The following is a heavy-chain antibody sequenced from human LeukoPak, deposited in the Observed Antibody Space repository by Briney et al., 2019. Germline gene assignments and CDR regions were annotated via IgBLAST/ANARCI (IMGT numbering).Heavy chain of an antibody. CDR2: ISAYNGNT. V-gene: IGHV1-18*01. Sequence: ASVKVSCKASGYTFTSYGISWVRQAPGQGLEWMGWISAYNGNTNYAQKLQGRVTMTTDTSTSTAYMELRSLRSDDTAVYYCARNYCSSTSCPRQNSWFDPWGQGTLVTVSS. CDR3: ARNYCSSTSCPRQNSWFDP. J-gene: IGHJ5*02. CDR1: GYTFTSYG. D-gene: IGHD2-2*01.